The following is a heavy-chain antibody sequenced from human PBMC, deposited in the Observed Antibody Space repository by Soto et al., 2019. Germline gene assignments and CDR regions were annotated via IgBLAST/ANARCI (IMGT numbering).Heavy chain of an antibody. CDR2: ISSSSRYI. CDR3: ARERVGIGYDAIDY. J-gene: IGHJ4*02. Sequence: GESLKISCAASGFTFSSYSMNWVRQAPGKGLEWVSSISSSSRYIYYADSLKGRFTISRDNAKNSLSLQMNSLRAEDTAVYYCARERVGIGYDAIDYWGQGTLVTVSS. D-gene: IGHD5-12*01. V-gene: IGHV3-21*01. CDR1: GFTFSSYS.